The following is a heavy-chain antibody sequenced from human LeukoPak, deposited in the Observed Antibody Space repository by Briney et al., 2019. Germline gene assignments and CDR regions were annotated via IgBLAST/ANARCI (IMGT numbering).Heavy chain of an antibody. CDR1: GVSFSDYY. J-gene: IGHJ4*02. Sequence: SETLSLTCAVPGVSFSDYYWTWIRQPPGKGLEWIGEIHPSGTTYYNPSLNSRVIISVDTSKNQFSLKLSSVTAADTAVYYCARGPTRGFDYWGQGTLVTVSS. CDR2: IHPSGTT. V-gene: IGHV4-34*09. CDR3: ARGPTRGFDY.